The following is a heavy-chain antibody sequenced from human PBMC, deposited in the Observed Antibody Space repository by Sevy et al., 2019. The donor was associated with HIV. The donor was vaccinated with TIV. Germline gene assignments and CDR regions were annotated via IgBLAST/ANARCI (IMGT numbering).Heavy chain of an antibody. CDR1: EFTFSNYA. J-gene: IGHJ4*02. CDR3: ARDRVSGSYYAGDFDY. Sequence: GGSLRLSCAASEFTFSNYAMSWVRQAPGKGLEWVSVISFSGSDTYYADSVKGRFTISRDNSKNTLYLQMNTLRAEDTAVYYCARDRVSGSYYAGDFDYWGQGTLVTVSS. D-gene: IGHD1-26*01. V-gene: IGHV3-23*01. CDR2: ISFSGSDT.